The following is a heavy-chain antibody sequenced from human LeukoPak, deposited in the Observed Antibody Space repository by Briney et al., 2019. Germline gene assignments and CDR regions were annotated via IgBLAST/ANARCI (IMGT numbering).Heavy chain of an antibody. CDR2: VNLQGST. Sequence: TSGTLSLTCGVSGGSITNTNYWTWVRLPPGKGLEWIGAVNLQGSTNYNPSLMGRVAISVDTSENHISLQLPSVTAADTAVYYCAREGGPYRPLDYSGQGTLVTVSS. V-gene: IGHV4-4*02. CDR1: GGSITNTNY. CDR3: AREGGPYRPLDY. J-gene: IGHJ4*02.